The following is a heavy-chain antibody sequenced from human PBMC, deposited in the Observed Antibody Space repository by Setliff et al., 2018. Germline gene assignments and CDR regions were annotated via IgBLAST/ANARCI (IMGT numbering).Heavy chain of an antibody. CDR3: ATSIAAAALHDAFDI. CDR2: INAGNGNT. J-gene: IGHJ3*02. Sequence: GASVKVSCKVSGYTFTSYAMHWVRQAPGQRLEWMGWINAGNGNTKYSQKFQGRVTITRDTSASTAYMELSSLRSEDTAVYYCATSIAAAALHDAFDIWGQGTMVTVSS. D-gene: IGHD6-13*01. V-gene: IGHV1-3*01. CDR1: GYTFTSYA.